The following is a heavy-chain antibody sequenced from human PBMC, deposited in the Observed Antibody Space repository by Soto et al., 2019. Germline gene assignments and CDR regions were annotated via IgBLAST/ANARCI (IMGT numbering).Heavy chain of an antibody. CDR2: FFSDAER. V-gene: IGHV2-26*01. Sequence: SGPTLVNPAETLTLTCSVSGFSLTNGRMGVSWIRQPPGKALEWLAHFFSDAERSYSTSMQSRLNMYKDSSGSQVVLTMTNMAPADTATYFCARMDGDYNYYGLDVWGHGIAVTVSS. CDR1: GFSLTNGRMG. D-gene: IGHD4-17*01. CDR3: ARMDGDYNYYGLDV. J-gene: IGHJ6*02.